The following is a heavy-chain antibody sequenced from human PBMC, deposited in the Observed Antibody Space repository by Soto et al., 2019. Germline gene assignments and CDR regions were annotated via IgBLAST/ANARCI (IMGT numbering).Heavy chain of an antibody. CDR2: IYYSGST. CDR1: GGSISSYY. Sequence: QVQLQESGPGLVKPSETLSLTCIVSGGSISSYYWSWIRQPPGKGLEWIGYIYYSGSTSYNPSLKSRITISVDTSKNQFSLNLSSVTAADTAVYYCAREQSGWFGAFFDYWGQGTLVTVPS. V-gene: IGHV4-59*01. J-gene: IGHJ4*02. D-gene: IGHD3-10*01. CDR3: AREQSGWFGAFFDY.